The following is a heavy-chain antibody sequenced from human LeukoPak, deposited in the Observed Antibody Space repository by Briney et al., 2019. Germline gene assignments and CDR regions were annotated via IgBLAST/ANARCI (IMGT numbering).Heavy chain of an antibody. CDR1: GFNFSSYG. CDR3: AKWRGDSDNWPTPDY. CDR2: IRYDGSNK. V-gene: IGHV3-30*02. D-gene: IGHD1-1*01. Sequence: GGSLRLSCAASGFNFSSYGMHWVRQAPGKGLEWVAFIRYDGSNKYYADSVKGRFTISRDNSKNTLYLQMNSLRAEDTAVYYCAKWRGDSDNWPTPDYWGQGTLVTVSS. J-gene: IGHJ4*02.